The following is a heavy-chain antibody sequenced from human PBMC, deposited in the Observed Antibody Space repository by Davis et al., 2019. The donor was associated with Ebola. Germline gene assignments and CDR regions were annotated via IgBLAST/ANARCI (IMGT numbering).Heavy chain of an antibody. D-gene: IGHD2-2*01. CDR1: GFTFSSYW. CDR2: IKQDGSEK. CDR3: ARRGCSSTSCRWGGWFDP. V-gene: IGHV3-7*03. Sequence: GESLKISCAASGFTFSSYWMSWVRQAPGKGLEWVANIKQDGSEKYYVDSVKGRFTISRDNAKNSLYLQMNSLRAEDTAVYYCARRGCSSTSCRWGGWFDPWGQGTLVTVSS. J-gene: IGHJ5*02.